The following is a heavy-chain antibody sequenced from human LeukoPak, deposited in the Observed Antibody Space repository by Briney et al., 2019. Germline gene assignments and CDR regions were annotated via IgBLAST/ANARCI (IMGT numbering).Heavy chain of an antibody. J-gene: IGHJ6*02. Sequence: QTGGSLRLSCAASGFTFSTYAMSWVRQAPGKGLEWVSAISRGGGSTFYADSVKGRFTISRDTSKNTVYLQMNSLRAEDTAVYYCAAAYFGVDQYYYGMDVWGQGTTVTVSS. D-gene: IGHD3-3*01. V-gene: IGHV3-23*01. CDR1: GFTFSTYA. CDR3: AAAYFGVDQYYYGMDV. CDR2: ISRGGGST.